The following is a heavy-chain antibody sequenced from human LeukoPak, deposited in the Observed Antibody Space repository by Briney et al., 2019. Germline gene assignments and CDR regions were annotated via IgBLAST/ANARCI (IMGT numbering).Heavy chain of an antibody. Sequence: GGSLRLSCAASGFTFSTYWMSWVRQAPGKGLEWVANINQDGSEKYYVDSVKGRLTISRDNAKNSLYLQMNSLRAEDTAVYYCARDYFRNYDFWSGPLDYWGQGTLVTVSS. D-gene: IGHD3-3*01. V-gene: IGHV3-7*01. CDR2: INQDGSEK. CDR1: GFTFSTYW. J-gene: IGHJ4*02. CDR3: ARDYFRNYDFWSGPLDY.